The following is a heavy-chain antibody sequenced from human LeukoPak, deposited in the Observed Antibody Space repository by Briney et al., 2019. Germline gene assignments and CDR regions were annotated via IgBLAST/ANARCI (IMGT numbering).Heavy chain of an antibody. J-gene: IGHJ4*02. CDR1: GFTFSSYA. CDR2: ISGSGGST. V-gene: IGHV3-23*01. Sequence: GGSLRLSCAASGFTFSSYAMSWVRQAPGKGLGWVSAISGSGGSTYYADSVKGRFTISRDNSKNTLYLQMNSLRAEDTAVYYCAHWGFREFEFDYWGQGTLVTVSS. D-gene: IGHD3-10*01. CDR3: AHWGFREFEFDY.